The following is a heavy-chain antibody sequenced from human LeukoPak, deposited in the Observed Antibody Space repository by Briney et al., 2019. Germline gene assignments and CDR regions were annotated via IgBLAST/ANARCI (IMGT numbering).Heavy chain of an antibody. CDR2: INWNGGST. Sequence: GGSLRLSCAASGFTFDDYGMSWVRQAPGKGLEWVSGINWNGGSTGYADSVKGRFTNSRDNAKNSLYLQMNSLRAEDTALYYCARGRNCSSTSCYYLYYYYMDVWGKGTTVTVSS. CDR3: ARGRNCSSTSCYYLYYYYMDV. J-gene: IGHJ6*03. D-gene: IGHD2-2*01. V-gene: IGHV3-20*04. CDR1: GFTFDDYG.